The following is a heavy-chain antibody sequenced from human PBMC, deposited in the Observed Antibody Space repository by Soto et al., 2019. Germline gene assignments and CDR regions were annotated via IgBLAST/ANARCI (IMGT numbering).Heavy chain of an antibody. CDR2: IRGSGGNT. V-gene: IGHV3-23*01. Sequence: EVQLLESGGGLVQPGGSLKLSCAASGFIFSNYALSWVRQAPGKGLDWVSTIRGSGGNTYYADSAKGRFTISRDNSKNTLYLQMNSLRAEDTALYYCAKGEVAPGVIFGFHIWGQGTMVTVSS. CDR3: AKGEVAPGVIFGFHI. J-gene: IGHJ3*02. D-gene: IGHD2-2*01. CDR1: GFIFSNYA.